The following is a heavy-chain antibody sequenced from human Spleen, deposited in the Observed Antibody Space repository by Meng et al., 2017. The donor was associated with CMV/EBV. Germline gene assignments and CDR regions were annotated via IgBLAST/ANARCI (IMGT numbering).Heavy chain of an antibody. J-gene: IGHJ2*01. V-gene: IGHV4-39*01. Sequence: SETLSLTCTVSGGSISSESYYWGWIRQPPGKGLEWIGSIYYSGSTYYNPSLKSRVTISVDTSRNQFSLRLSSVTAADTALYYCARHLRSPYSTRWYFDLWGRGTLVTVSS. D-gene: IGHD6-13*01. CDR2: IYYSGST. CDR3: ARHLRSPYSTRWYFDL. CDR1: GGSISSESYY.